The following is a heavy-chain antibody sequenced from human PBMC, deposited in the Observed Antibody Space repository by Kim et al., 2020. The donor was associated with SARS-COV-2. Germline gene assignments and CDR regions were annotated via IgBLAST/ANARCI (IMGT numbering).Heavy chain of an antibody. CDR2: IYSGGST. D-gene: IGHD1-26*01. V-gene: IGHV3-66*04. CDR3: ARPSGSYYGGMDV. CDR1: GFTVSSNY. J-gene: IGHJ6*02. Sequence: GGSLRLSCAASGFTVSSNYMSWVRQAPGKGLEWVSVIYSGGSTYYADSVKGRFTISRDNSKNTLYLQMNSLRAEDTAVDYCARPSGSYYGGMDVWGQGTTVTVSS.